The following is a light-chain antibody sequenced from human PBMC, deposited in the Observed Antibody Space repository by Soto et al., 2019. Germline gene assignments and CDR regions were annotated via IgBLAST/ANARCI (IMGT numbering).Light chain of an antibody. CDR2: AAS. CDR1: QGISNY. Sequence: DIQMTQSPSSLSASVGDRVTITCRASQGISNYLAWYQQKPGKVPKLLIYAASTLQSGVPSRFSGSGSGTDFTLAISSLQPEDVAAYYCQKYHSAHTWTFGQGTKVEIK. CDR3: QKYHSAHTWT. V-gene: IGKV1-27*01. J-gene: IGKJ1*01.